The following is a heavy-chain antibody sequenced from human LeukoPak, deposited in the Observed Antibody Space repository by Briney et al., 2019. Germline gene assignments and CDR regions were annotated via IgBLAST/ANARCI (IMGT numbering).Heavy chain of an antibody. CDR3: ARSITMIVDWFDP. V-gene: IGHV3-30*02. CDR1: GFTFSSYG. Sequence: GGSLRLSCAASGFTFSSYGMHWVRQAPGKGLEWVAFIRYDGSNKYYADSVEGRFTISRDNSKNTLYLQMNSLRAEDTAVYYCARSITMIVDWFDPWGQGTLVTVSS. CDR2: IRYDGSNK. J-gene: IGHJ5*02. D-gene: IGHD3-22*01.